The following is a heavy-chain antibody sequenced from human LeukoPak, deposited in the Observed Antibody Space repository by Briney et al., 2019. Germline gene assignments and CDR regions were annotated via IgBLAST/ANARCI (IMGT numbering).Heavy chain of an antibody. V-gene: IGHV3-21*06. Sequence: GGSLRLSCAASGFTFSSYLMNWVRQAPGKGLEWVSSISSSSSNIYYADSVKGRFTISRDNAKNSLFLQMSSLRADDTAVYYCARAYCSSTSCLDYWGQGTLVTVSS. CDR3: ARAYCSSTSCLDY. CDR2: ISSSSSNI. CDR1: GFTFSSYL. J-gene: IGHJ4*02. D-gene: IGHD2-2*01.